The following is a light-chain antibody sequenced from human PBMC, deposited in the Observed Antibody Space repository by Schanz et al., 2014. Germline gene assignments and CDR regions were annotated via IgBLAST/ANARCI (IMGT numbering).Light chain of an antibody. CDR1: SSDVGGYYS. V-gene: IGLV2-14*01. CDR2: DVS. J-gene: IGLJ2*01. CDR3: SSYTSSSTF. Sequence: QSVLTQPASVSGSPGQSITISCTGTSSDVGGYYSVSWYQQHPGKAPKLMIYDVSNRPSGVSNRFSGSKSGNTASLTISGLQAEDEADYYCSSYTSSSTFFGGGTKLTVL.